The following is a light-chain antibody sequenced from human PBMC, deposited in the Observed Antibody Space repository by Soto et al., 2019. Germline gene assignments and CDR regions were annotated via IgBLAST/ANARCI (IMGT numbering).Light chain of an antibody. CDR3: SSYTSSSTLNYV. CDR2: DVS. Sequence: QSALTQPASVSGSLGQSITISCTGTSSGVGGYNDVSWYQQHPGKAPKLMIYDVSNRPSGVSNRFSGSKSGNTASLTISGLQAEDEADYYCSSYTSSSTLNYVFGTGTKVTVL. V-gene: IGLV2-14*01. J-gene: IGLJ1*01. CDR1: SSGVGGYND.